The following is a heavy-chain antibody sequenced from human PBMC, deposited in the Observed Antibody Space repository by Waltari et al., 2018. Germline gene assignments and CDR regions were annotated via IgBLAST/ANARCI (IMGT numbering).Heavy chain of an antibody. D-gene: IGHD3-3*01. CDR2: IIPILGIA. CDR1: GGTFSSYA. V-gene: IGHV1-69*10. CDR3: ARDVYDFWSGCQYYYYGMDV. Sequence: QVQLVQSGAEVKKPGSSVKVSCKASGGTFSSYAISWVRQAPGQGLAWMGGIIPILGIANYAQKFQGRVTITADKSTSTAYMELSSLRSEDTAVYYCARDVYDFWSGCQYYYYGMDVWGQGTTVTVSS. J-gene: IGHJ6*02.